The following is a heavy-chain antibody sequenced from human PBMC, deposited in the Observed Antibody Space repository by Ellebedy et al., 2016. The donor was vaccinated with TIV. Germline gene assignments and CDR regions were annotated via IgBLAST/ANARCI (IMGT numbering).Heavy chain of an antibody. CDR3: AKGYCSSTSCYVGDY. V-gene: IGHV3-9*01. D-gene: IGHD2-2*01. CDR2: ISWNSGSI. Sequence: GGSLRLXCAASGFTFDDYAMHWVRQAPGKGLEWVSGISWNSGSIGYADSVKGRFTISRDNAKNSLYLQMNSLRAEDTALYYCAKGYCSSTSCYVGDYWGQGTLVTVSS. CDR1: GFTFDDYA. J-gene: IGHJ4*02.